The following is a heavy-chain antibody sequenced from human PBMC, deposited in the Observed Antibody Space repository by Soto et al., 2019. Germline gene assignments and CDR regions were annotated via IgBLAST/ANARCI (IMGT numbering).Heavy chain of an antibody. CDR2: ITSSGNTI. J-gene: IGHJ3*02. CDR3: ASEDPRGGGGCDI. Sequence: QVQLVESGGGLVKPAGSLRLSCAASGFTFSDYYMTWIRQAPGKGLEWVSYITSSGNTIYYADSVKGRFTISRDNARNSLYLQRNSLRAEDTARYYGASEDPRGGGGCDIWGQGTMVTVSS. CDR1: GFTFSDYY. D-gene: IGHD3-16*01. V-gene: IGHV3-11*01.